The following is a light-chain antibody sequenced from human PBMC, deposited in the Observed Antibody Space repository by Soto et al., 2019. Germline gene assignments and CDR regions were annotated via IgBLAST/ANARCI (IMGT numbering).Light chain of an antibody. CDR1: QSLSTYS. Sequence: EIVLTQSPATLSVSPGERATLSCRASQSLSTYSLAWYQQKPGQTPRLLIYAASTRDTDIPDRFNGSGSGTDFALTISRLEPEDFALYYCQQYEASPLTFGPGTKVHVK. J-gene: IGKJ3*01. V-gene: IGKV3-20*01. CDR3: QQYEASPLT. CDR2: AAS.